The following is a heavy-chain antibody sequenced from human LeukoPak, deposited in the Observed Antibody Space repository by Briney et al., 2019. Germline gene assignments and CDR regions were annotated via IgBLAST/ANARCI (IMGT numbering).Heavy chain of an antibody. CDR1: GFTFSSYA. V-gene: IGHV3-23*01. Sequence: GGSLRLSCAASGFTFSSYAMSWVRQAPGKGLEWVSAISGSGGSTYYADSVKGRFTISRDNSKNTLYLQMNSLRAEDTAVYYCAKEEGLPCFGELLTYYGMDVWGQGTTVTVSS. D-gene: IGHD3-10*01. CDR2: ISGSGGST. J-gene: IGHJ6*02. CDR3: AKEEGLPCFGELLTYYGMDV.